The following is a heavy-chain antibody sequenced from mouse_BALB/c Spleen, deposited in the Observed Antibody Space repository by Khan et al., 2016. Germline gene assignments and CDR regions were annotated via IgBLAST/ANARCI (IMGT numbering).Heavy chain of an antibody. CDR1: GYTFTNYG. Sequence: QIQLVQSGPELKKPGKTVKISCKASGYTFTNYGMNWVKQAPGKGLKWMGWINTYSGESTYADDFKGRFAFYLETSANTDYLQINNLKKEDTATYFCARDRYYYGSSRYFDVWGAGTTVTVSS. V-gene: IGHV9-3-1*01. J-gene: IGHJ1*01. CDR3: ARDRYYYGSSRYFDV. CDR2: INTYSGES. D-gene: IGHD1-1*01.